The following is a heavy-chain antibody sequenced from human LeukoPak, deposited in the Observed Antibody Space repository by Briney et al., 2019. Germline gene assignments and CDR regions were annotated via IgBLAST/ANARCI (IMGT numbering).Heavy chain of an antibody. CDR3: ARDSTASSPWYFDL. CDR1: GGSISSYY. V-gene: IGHV4-4*07. CDR2: MYITGNT. Sequence: SETLSLTCTVSGGSISSYYWSWIRQPAGKGLEWIGRMYITGNTNYNPSLKSRVTMSLDTSKNHFSLKLGSVTAADTAVYYCARDSTASSPWYFDLWGRGTLVTVSS. J-gene: IGHJ2*01. D-gene: IGHD2-21*02.